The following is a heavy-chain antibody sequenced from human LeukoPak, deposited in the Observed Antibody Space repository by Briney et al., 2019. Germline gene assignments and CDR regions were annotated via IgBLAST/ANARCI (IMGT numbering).Heavy chain of an antibody. V-gene: IGHV4-31*03. CDR3: AREAYCGGDCYYFDY. J-gene: IGHJ4*02. CDR1: GGSISSGGYY. CDR2: IYYSGST. D-gene: IGHD2-21*02. Sequence: PSETLSLTCTVSGGSISSGGYYWSWIRQHPGKGLEWIGYIYYSGSTYYNPSLKSRVTISVDTSKNQFSLKLSSATAADTAVYYCAREAYCGGDCYYFDYWGQGTLVTVSS.